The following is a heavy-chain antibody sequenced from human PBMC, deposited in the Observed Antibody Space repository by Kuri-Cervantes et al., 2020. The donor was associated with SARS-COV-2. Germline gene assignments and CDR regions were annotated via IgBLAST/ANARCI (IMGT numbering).Heavy chain of an antibody. V-gene: IGHV3-21*01. CDR2: ISSSSSYI. CDR1: GFTFSSYS. Sequence: GESLKISCAASGFTFSSYSMNWVRQAPGKGLEWVSSISSSSSYIYYADSVKGRFTISRDNAKNSLYLQMNSLRAEDTAVYHCARGSSSTYFDYWGQGTLVTVSS. CDR3: ARGSSSTYFDY. D-gene: IGHD6-6*01. J-gene: IGHJ4*02.